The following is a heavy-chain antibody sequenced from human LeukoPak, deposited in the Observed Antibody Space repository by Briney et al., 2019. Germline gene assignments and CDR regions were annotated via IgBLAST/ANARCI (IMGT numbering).Heavy chain of an antibody. V-gene: IGHV1-2*02. CDR2: INPNSGVT. CDR1: GYTFTGYY. Sequence: ASVKVSCKASGYTFTGYYMHWVRQAPGQGLEWMGWINPNSGVTNYGQKFQGRVTMTRDTSISTAYMELSRLRSDDTAVYYCARDGIAAAEPGADYWGQGTLVTVSS. D-gene: IGHD6-13*01. J-gene: IGHJ4*02. CDR3: ARDGIAAAEPGADY.